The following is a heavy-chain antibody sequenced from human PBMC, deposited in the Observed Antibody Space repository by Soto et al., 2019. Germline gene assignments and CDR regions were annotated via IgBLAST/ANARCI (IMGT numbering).Heavy chain of an antibody. D-gene: IGHD3-10*01. V-gene: IGHV1-69*13. CDR3: ARVGPSSGSYYNWVFDI. CDR1: GGTFSSYA. Sequence: GASVKVSCKASGGTFSSYAISWVRQAPGQGLEWMGGIIPIFGTANYAQKFQGRVTITADESTSTAYMELSSLRSEDTAVYYCARVGPSSGSYYNWVFDIWGQGKMVTVSS. J-gene: IGHJ3*02. CDR2: IIPIFGTA.